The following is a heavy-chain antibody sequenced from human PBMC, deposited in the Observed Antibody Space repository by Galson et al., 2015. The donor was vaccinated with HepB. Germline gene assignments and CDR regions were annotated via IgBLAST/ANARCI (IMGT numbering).Heavy chain of an antibody. CDR1: GYTFASHG. Sequence: SVKVSCKASGYTFASHGISWVRQAPGQGLEWMAWISAYTRNTNYAEKLQGRVTMTIDTSTSTAYLELRSLRSADTAVYYCARGGIRDGYNSWGQGTLVTVSS. D-gene: IGHD5-24*01. CDR3: ARGGIRDGYNS. V-gene: IGHV1-18*01. J-gene: IGHJ5*02. CDR2: ISAYTRNT.